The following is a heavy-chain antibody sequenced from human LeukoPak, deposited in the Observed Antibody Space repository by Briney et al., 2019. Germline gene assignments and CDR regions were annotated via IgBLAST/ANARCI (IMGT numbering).Heavy chain of an antibody. D-gene: IGHD6-19*01. J-gene: IGHJ4*02. CDR3: ARDSGGSSGWNRFDY. Sequence: GGSLRLSCAASGFTFSSYEMNWVRQAPGKGLEWVSYISSSGSTIYYADSVKGRFTISRDNAKNSLYLQMNSLKAEDTAVYYSARDSGGSSGWNRFDYWGQGTLVTVSS. CDR1: GFTFSSYE. CDR2: ISSSGSTI. V-gene: IGHV3-48*03.